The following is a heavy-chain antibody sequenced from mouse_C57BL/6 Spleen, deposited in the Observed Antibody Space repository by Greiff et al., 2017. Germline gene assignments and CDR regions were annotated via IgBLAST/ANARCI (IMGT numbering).Heavy chain of an antibody. CDR1: GYAFSSYW. V-gene: IGHV1-80*01. Sequence: QVQLQQSGAELVKPGASVKISCKASGYAFSSYWMNWVKQRPGKGLEWIGQIYPGDGDTNYNGKFTGKATLTADKSSSTAYMQLSSLTSQDSAVYFCATATYYDGSIKGYFDDWGQGTTLTVSS. CDR3: ATATYYDGSIKGYFDD. J-gene: IGHJ2*01. CDR2: IYPGDGDT. D-gene: IGHD1-1*01.